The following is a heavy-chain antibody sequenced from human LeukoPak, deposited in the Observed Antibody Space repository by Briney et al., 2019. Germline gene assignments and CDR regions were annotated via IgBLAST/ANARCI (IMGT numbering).Heavy chain of an antibody. D-gene: IGHD3-10*01. V-gene: IGHV4-59*02. J-gene: IGHJ4*02. CDR2: IYYTGT. CDR3: ARGRLARGHYFDY. Sequence: SETLSLTCTVSGGSVTDYYWSWIRQSPGKGLEWIGYIYYTGTSYNPSLKSRVTISADTSKNQFSLKLISVTAADTAVYYCARGRLARGHYFDYWGQGTLVTVSS. CDR1: GGSVTDYY.